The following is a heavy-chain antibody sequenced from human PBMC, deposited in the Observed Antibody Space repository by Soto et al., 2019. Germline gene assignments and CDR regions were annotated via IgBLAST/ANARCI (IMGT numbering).Heavy chain of an antibody. CDR1: GFTFSSYA. V-gene: IGHV3-30-3*01. D-gene: IGHD4-17*01. CDR2: ISYDGSNK. J-gene: IGHJ4*02. CDR3: ASDYGGTPGTPDY. Sequence: ESGGGVVRPGRSLRLSCAASGFTFSSYAMHWVRQAPGKGLEWVAVISYDGSNKYYADSVKGRFTISRDNSKNTLYLQMNSLRAEDTAVYYCASDYGGTPGTPDYWGQGTLVTVSS.